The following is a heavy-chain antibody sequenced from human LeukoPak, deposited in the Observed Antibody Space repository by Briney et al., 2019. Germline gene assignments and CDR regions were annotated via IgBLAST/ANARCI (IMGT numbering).Heavy chain of an antibody. V-gene: IGHV5-51*01. D-gene: IGHD3-9*01. CDR3: ARLRGYDILTGYWGPFDP. J-gene: IGHJ5*02. CDR1: GYSFTSYW. Sequence: GESLKISCKGSGYSFTSYWIGRVRQMPGKGLEWMGIIYPGDSDTRYSPSFQGQVTISADKSISTAYLQWSSLKASDTAMYYCARLRGYDILTGYWGPFDPWGQGTLVTVSS. CDR2: IYPGDSDT.